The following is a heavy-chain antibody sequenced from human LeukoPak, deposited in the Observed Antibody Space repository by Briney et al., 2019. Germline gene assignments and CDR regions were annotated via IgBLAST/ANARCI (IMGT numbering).Heavy chain of an antibody. CDR3: ARHVPPPVNGMDY. J-gene: IGHJ4*02. V-gene: IGHV4-39*01. CDR2: VYYTGST. CDR1: SGSISGDTSY. D-gene: IGHD2-8*01. Sequence: PSETLSLTCTVSSGSISGDTSYWGWIRQPPGKGLEWIASVYYTGSTYYNPSLRSRVTISVDTSKNQFFLKIDSLTAADTAVHYCARHVPPPVNGMDYWGQGTLVAVSS.